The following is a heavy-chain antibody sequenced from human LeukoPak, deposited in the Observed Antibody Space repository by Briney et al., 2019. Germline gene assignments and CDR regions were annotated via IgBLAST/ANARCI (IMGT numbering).Heavy chain of an antibody. D-gene: IGHD2-2*01. CDR3: ARVIERGYCSSTSCFDAFDI. J-gene: IGHJ3*02. CDR1: SGSFSGYY. V-gene: IGHV4-34*01. Sequence: PSETLSLTCAVYSGSFSGYYWSWIRQPPGKGLEWIGEINHSGSTNYNPSLKSRVTISVDTSKNQFSLKLSSVTAADTAVYYCARVIERGYCSSTSCFDAFDIWGQGTMVTVSS. CDR2: INHSGST.